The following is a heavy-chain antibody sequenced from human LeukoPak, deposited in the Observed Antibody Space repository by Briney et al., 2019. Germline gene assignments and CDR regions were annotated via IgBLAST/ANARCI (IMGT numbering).Heavy chain of an antibody. Sequence: GGSLRLSCAASGFTFSGSALHWVRQASGKGLEWVGRIRSTANGYATAYAASVKGRFTISRDDSKNTAYLQMNSLKTEDTAVYYCTTGTHCPSSNCYELFDFWGQGTLVTVSS. CDR2: IRSTANGYAT. CDR3: TTGTHCPSSNCYELFDF. D-gene: IGHD2-2*01. J-gene: IGHJ4*02. V-gene: IGHV3-73*01. CDR1: GFTFSGSA.